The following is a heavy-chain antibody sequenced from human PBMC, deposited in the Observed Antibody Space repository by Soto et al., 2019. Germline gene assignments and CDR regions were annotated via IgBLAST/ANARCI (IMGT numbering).Heavy chain of an antibody. V-gene: IGHV6-1*01. CDR3: ARGRYCSGGSCLNYYYYGMDV. Sequence: SQTLSLTCAISGDSVSSTSAAWNWIRQSPSRGLEWLGRTYYRSKWYNDYAVSVKSRITINPDTSKNQFSLQLNSVTPEDTAVYYCARGRYCSGGSCLNYYYYGMDVWGQGTTVTVSS. D-gene: IGHD2-15*01. CDR2: TYYRSKWYN. J-gene: IGHJ6*02. CDR1: GDSVSSTSAA.